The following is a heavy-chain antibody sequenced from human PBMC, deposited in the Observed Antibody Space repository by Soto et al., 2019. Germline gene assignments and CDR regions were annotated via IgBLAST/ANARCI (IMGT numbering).Heavy chain of an antibody. CDR1: GFTFRSYA. CDR3: AILAGLWFGELYYVPRFDH. D-gene: IGHD3-10*01. Sequence: EVQLLESGGGLVQPGGSLRLSCVVSGFTFRSYAMNWVRQAPGKGLEWVSGINGADDKTFYSDTVKGRFTISRDNSKDTLYLQMNGLRVEDTAVYYCAILAGLWFGELYYVPRFDHWGQGSLVTVSS. J-gene: IGHJ4*02. V-gene: IGHV3-23*01. CDR2: INGADDKT.